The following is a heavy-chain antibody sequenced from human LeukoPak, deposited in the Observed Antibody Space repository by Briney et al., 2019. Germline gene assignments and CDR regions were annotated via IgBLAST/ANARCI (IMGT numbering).Heavy chain of an antibody. D-gene: IGHD3-9*01. CDR2: INPNNGGT. Sequence: GASVKVSCKTSGYTFTDYNMHWVRQAPGQGLEWMGWINPNNGGTNYTEKFQGRVTMTRDTSISTAYMELSRLRSDDTAVYPCGGGKRNYDIWTVYPKNCFDPGGRETRVPVSS. V-gene: IGHV1-2*02. CDR3: GGGKRNYDIWTVYPKNCFDP. J-gene: IGHJ5*02. CDR1: GYTFTDYN.